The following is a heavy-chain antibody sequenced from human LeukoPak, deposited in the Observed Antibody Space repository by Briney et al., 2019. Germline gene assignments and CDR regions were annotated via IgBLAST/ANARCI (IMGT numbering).Heavy chain of an antibody. CDR1: GFTFSSYA. D-gene: IGHD4-17*01. Sequence: GGSLRLSCAASGFTFSSYAMHWVRQAPGKGLEWVAVISYDGSNKYYADSVKGRFTISRDNSKNTLYLQMNSPRAEDTAVYYCAKDMNTVTTTFDYWGQGTLVTVSS. J-gene: IGHJ4*02. V-gene: IGHV3-30-3*01. CDR2: ISYDGSNK. CDR3: AKDMNTVTTTFDY.